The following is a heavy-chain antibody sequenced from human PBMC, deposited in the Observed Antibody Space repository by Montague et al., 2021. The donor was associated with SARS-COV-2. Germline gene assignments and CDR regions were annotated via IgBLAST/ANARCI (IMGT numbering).Heavy chain of an antibody. Sequence: SQTRSRTCTVSGGSVSSSSYYWGWIRQPPGKGLEWIGSIYYTGSTYYNPSLKSRVTISVDTSKNQFSLKLSSVTAADTAVYYCARHITGSGNAFDIWGQGTMVTVSS. V-gene: IGHV4-39*01. J-gene: IGHJ3*02. D-gene: IGHD3-10*01. CDR3: ARHITGSGNAFDI. CDR1: GGSVSSSSYY. CDR2: IYYTGST.